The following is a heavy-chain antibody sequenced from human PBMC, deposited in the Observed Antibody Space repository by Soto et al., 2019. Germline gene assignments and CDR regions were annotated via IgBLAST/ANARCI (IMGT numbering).Heavy chain of an antibody. J-gene: IGHJ4*02. Sequence: GGSLRLSCAASGFTLSSYSMNWVRQAPGKGLEWVSSISSSSSYIYYADSVKGRFTISRDNAKNSLYLQMNSLRAEDTAVYYCARDGYYCSGGSCYAGGVDYWGQGTLVTVSS. CDR3: ARDGYYCSGGSCYAGGVDY. D-gene: IGHD2-15*01. CDR1: GFTLSSYS. CDR2: ISSSSSYI. V-gene: IGHV3-21*01.